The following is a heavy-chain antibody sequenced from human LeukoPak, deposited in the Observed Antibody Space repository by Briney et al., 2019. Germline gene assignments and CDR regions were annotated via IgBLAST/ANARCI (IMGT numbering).Heavy chain of an antibody. Sequence: SVTVFCKPSVGTFISYAISWVGQAPGQGLEWMGGIIPIFGTANYAQKFQGRVTITADESTSTAYMELSSLRSEDTAVYYCARWGTPRYCSSTSCYYFDYWGQGTLVTVSS. CDR2: IIPIFGTA. CDR3: ARWGTPRYCSSTSCYYFDY. CDR1: VGTFISYA. D-gene: IGHD2-2*01. V-gene: IGHV1-69*13. J-gene: IGHJ4*02.